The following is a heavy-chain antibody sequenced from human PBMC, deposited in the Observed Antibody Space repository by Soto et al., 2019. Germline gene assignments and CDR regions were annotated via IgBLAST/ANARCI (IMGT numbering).Heavy chain of an antibody. D-gene: IGHD3-22*01. Sequence: EVQLVESGGGLVQPGGSLRLSCAASGFTFSSYEMNWVRQAPGKGREGVSYIVSSGSTIYYADSVKGQFTISRDNAKNSLYLQMNSLRAEDTAVYYCARDLPYYDSSGYYGYYYGMDVWGQGTTVTVSS. CDR1: GFTFSSYE. CDR3: ARDLPYYDSSGYYGYYYGMDV. CDR2: IVSSGSTI. V-gene: IGHV3-48*03. J-gene: IGHJ6*02.